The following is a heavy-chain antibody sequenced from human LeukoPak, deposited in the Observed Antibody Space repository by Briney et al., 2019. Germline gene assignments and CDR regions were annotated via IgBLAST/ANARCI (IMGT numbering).Heavy chain of an antibody. CDR3: ASSSGDYNWYFDL. V-gene: IGHV4-31*03. J-gene: IGHJ2*01. D-gene: IGHD4-17*01. Sequence: SQTLSLTCTVSGGSISSGGYYWSWIRQHPGKGLEWIGYIYYSGSTYYNPSLKSRVTISVDTSKNQFSLKLSSVTAADTAVYYCASSSGDYNWYFDLWGHGTLVTVSS. CDR2: IYYSGST. CDR1: GGSISSGGYY.